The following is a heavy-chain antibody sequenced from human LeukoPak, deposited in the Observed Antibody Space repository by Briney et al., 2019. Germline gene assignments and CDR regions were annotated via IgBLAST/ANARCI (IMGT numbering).Heavy chain of an antibody. V-gene: IGHV4-59*13. CDR2: IYYSGST. J-gene: IGHJ4*02. CDR1: GASISSYS. D-gene: IGHD5-18*01. CDR3: ARAGYSYGPFHY. Sequence: SGPLSLTCTVLGASISSYSWGWFRRPQGKGLEWIGYIYYSGSTNYNPSLKSRVTISVDTSKNQFSLKLSSVTAADTAVYYCARAGYSYGPFHYWGQGTLVTVSS.